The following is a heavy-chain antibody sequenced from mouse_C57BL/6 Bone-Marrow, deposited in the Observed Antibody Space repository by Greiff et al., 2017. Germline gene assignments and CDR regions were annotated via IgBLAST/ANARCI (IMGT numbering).Heavy chain of an antibody. CDR2: ISSGSSTI. CDR1: GFTFSDYG. D-gene: IGHD1-1*01. V-gene: IGHV5-17*01. J-gene: IGHJ1*03. Sequence: DVKLVESGGGLVKPGGSLKLSCAASGFTFSDYGMHWVRQAPEKGLEWVAYISSGSSTIYYADTVKGRLTISRDNATNTLFLQMTSLRSEDTAMYYCARADYYGSSWYFDVWGTGTTVTVSS. CDR3: ARADYYGSSWYFDV.